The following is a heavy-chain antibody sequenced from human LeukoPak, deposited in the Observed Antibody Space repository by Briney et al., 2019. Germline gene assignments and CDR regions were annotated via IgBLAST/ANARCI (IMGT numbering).Heavy chain of an antibody. D-gene: IGHD3-3*01. Sequence: KPSETLSLTCTVSGGSISSYYWSWIRQPPGKGPEWIGYMYYSGSTNYNPSLKSRVTISVDTSKNQFSLKLSSVTAADTAVYYCARFPYDFWSGYRPSGYYYYMDVWGKGTTVTVSS. CDR2: MYYSGST. CDR1: GGSISSYY. V-gene: IGHV4-59*01. J-gene: IGHJ6*03. CDR3: ARFPYDFWSGYRPSGYYYYMDV.